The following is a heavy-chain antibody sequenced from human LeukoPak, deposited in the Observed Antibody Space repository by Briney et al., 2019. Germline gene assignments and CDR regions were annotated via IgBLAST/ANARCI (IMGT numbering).Heavy chain of an antibody. CDR1: GGSISSSSYY. V-gene: IGHV4-39*01. CDR3: ARSPWGAGTELDY. CDR2: IYHSGST. J-gene: IGHJ4*02. Sequence: SETLSLTCTVSGGSISSSSYYWGWIRQPPGKGLEYIGTIYHSGSTYYNPSLKSRVTISVDTSKNQFSLKVRSVTAADTAVYYCARSPWGAGTELDYWGQGTLVTASS. D-gene: IGHD7-27*01.